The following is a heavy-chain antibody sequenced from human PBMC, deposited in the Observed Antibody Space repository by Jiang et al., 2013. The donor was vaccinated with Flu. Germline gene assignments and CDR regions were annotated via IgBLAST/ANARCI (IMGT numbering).Heavy chain of an antibody. CDR1: GGSISSSY. D-gene: IGHD3-3*01. J-gene: IGHJ4*01. CDR2: IYYSGST. Sequence: PGLVKPSETLSLTCTVSGGSISSSYWSWIRQPPGKGLEWIGYIYYSGSTNYNPSLKSRITISVDTSKNQFSLRLSSVTAADTAVYYCARVESMTIFGVVNIPYYFDFWGQGTLVTVSS. V-gene: IGHV4-59*01. CDR3: ARVESMTIFGVVNIPYYFDF.